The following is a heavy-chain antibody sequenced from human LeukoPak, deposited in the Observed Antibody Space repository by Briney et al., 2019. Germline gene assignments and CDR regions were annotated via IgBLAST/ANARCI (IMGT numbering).Heavy chain of an antibody. CDR2: IKQDGSEK. CDR1: GFTFSSYW. V-gene: IGHV3-7*03. Sequence: PGGSLRLSCAASGFTFSSYWMSWVRQAPGKGLEWVAYIKQDGSEKYYVDSVKGRFNISRDNAKNSLFLQMNSLRAEDTAVYHCAKGLEYSSSRGAFDIWGQGTMVTVSS. CDR3: AKGLEYSSSRGAFDI. D-gene: IGHD6-6*01. J-gene: IGHJ3*02.